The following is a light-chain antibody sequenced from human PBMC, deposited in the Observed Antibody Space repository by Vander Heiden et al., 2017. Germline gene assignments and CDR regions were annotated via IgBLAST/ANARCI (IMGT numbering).Light chain of an antibody. CDR2: DAS. CDR3: QQRSNWPLMYT. V-gene: IGKV3-11*01. CDR1: QNVSSY. Sequence: DIVFTHSPPTLSLSPRERATLSCRASQNVSSYLAWYQQKPGQAPRLLIYDASTRATGIPARFSGSGSGTDFTLTISSLEPEDFAVYYCQQRSNWPLMYTFGQGTKLEIK. J-gene: IGKJ2*01.